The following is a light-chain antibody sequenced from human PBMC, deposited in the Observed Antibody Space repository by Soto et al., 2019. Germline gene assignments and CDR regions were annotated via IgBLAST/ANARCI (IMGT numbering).Light chain of an antibody. CDR2: EVS. J-gene: IGLJ7*01. CDR1: SSDVGSHNL. V-gene: IGLV2-23*02. Sequence: QSALTQPASVSGSPGQSITISCTGTSSDVGSHNLVSWYQQHPGQAPKLMIYEVSKRPLGVSARFSASKSGNTASLTISGLQAEAEDYYYCCSYGGSRSVFGGGTQLTVL. CDR3: CSYGGSRSV.